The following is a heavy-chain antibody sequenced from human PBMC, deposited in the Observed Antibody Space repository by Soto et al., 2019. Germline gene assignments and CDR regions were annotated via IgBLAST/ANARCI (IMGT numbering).Heavy chain of an antibody. V-gene: IGHV4-30-2*01. CDR3: ARAVXRYDFWSGYWEGYYFDY. CDR1: GGSISSGGYS. Sequence: PSETLSLTCAASGGSISSGGYSWSWIRQPPGKGLEWIGYIYHSGSTYYNPSLKSRVTISVDRSKNQFSLKLSSVTAADTAVYYCARAVXRYDFWSGYWEGYYFDYWGQGTLVTVSS. CDR2: IYHSGST. D-gene: IGHD3-3*01. J-gene: IGHJ4*02.